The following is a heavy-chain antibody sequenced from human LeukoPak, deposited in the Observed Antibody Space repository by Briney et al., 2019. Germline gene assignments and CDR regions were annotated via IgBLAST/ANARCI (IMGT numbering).Heavy chain of an antibody. Sequence: GGSLRLSCAASGLTFSRYWITWVRQAPGKGLEWVANIKEDGREKNYVDSVKGRFTISRDNAKNSLYLQMNSLRAEDTAVYYCARDFTGFYDYWGQGPLVTVSS. CDR2: IKEDGREK. CDR1: GLTFSRYW. J-gene: IGHJ4*02. V-gene: IGHV3-7*01. D-gene: IGHD3-9*01. CDR3: ARDFTGFYDY.